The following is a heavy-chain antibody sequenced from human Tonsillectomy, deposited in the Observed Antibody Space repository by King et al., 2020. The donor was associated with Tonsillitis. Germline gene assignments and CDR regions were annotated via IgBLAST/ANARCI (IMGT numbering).Heavy chain of an antibody. CDR3: ARRVAVRPRYYFDY. CDR1: GGAIRNYY. V-gene: IGHV4-59*08. CDR2: VFYNGNT. J-gene: IGHJ4*02. D-gene: IGHD6-6*01. Sequence: QLQESGPGLAKPSETLSLTCTVSGGAIRNYYWTCIRQPPGKGLEWIGFVFYNGNTKYNPALNSRVAISLYTSKNQFSLKLSSVTAADTAVYYCARRVAVRPRYYFDYWGQGNLVTVSS.